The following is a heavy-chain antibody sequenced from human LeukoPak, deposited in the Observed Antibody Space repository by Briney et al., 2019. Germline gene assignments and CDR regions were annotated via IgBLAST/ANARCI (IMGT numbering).Heavy chain of an antibody. D-gene: IGHD6-13*01. CDR1: GGSIGSYY. Sequence: PSETLSLTCTVSGGSIGSYYWSWIRQPPGKGLEWIGYIYYSGSTNYNPSLKSRVTISVDTSKNQFSLKLSSVTAADTAVYYCARARVGPDEQQLVPLFDYWGQGTLVTVSS. CDR3: ARARVGPDEQQLVPLFDY. CDR2: IYYSGST. V-gene: IGHV4-59*01. J-gene: IGHJ4*02.